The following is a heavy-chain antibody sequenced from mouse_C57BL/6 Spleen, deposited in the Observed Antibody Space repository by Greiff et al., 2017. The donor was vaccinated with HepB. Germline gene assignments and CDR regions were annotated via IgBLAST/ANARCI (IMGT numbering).Heavy chain of an antibody. J-gene: IGHJ2*01. CDR1: GYTFTDYE. CDR3: ARGYCDGSSWFDY. D-gene: IGHD1-1*01. Sequence: VQLQQSGAELVRPGASVTLSCKASGYTFTDYEMHWVKQTPVHGLEWIGAIDPETGGTAYNQKFKGKAILTADKSSSTAYMELRSLTSEDSAVYDCARGYCDGSSWFDYWGQGTTLTVSS. V-gene: IGHV1-15*01. CDR2: IDPETGGT.